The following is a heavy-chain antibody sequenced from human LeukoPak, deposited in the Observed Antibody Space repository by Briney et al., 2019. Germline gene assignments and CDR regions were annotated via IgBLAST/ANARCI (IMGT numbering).Heavy chain of an antibody. CDR3: ARDGGVRGVIIPGWFDP. V-gene: IGHV4-39*07. J-gene: IGHJ5*02. Sequence: PSETLSLTCTVSGGSISSSSYYWGWIRQPPGKGLEWIGSIYYSGSTNYNPSLKSRVTISVDTSKNQFSLKLSSVTAADTAVYYCARDGGVRGVIIPGWFDPWGQGTLVTVSS. D-gene: IGHD3-10*01. CDR1: GGSISSSSYY. CDR2: IYYSGST.